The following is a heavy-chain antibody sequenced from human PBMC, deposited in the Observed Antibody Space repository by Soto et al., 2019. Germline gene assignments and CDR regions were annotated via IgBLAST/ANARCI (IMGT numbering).Heavy chain of an antibody. J-gene: IGHJ6*02. V-gene: IGHV3-30*18. CDR3: AKDYSSGWYLGPSYYYYGMDV. CDR1: GFTFSSDG. Sequence: GGSLRLSCAASGFTFSSDGMHWFRQAPGKGLEWVAVISYDGSNKYYADSVKGRFTISRDNSKNTLYLQMNSLRAEDTAVYYCAKDYSSGWYLGPSYYYYGMDVWGQGTTVTVSS. D-gene: IGHD6-19*01. CDR2: ISYDGSNK.